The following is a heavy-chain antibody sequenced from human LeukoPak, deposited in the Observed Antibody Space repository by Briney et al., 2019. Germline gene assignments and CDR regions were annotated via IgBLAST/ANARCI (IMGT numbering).Heavy chain of an antibody. J-gene: IGHJ5*02. CDR3: ARRAAGSSAYLYWFDP. V-gene: IGHV1-18*01. CDR2: INPYNGNT. Sequence: ASVKVSCKASGYSLTSYGITWVRQAPGQGLEWMGWINPYNGNTVYAQRFQGRVTMTTDTSTSTAYMEPRSLRSDDTAVYYCARRAAGSSAYLYWFDPWGQGTLVTVSS. CDR1: GYSLTSYG. D-gene: IGHD3-22*01.